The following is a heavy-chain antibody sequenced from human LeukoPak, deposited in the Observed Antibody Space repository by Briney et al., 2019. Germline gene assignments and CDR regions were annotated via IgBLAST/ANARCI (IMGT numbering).Heavy chain of an antibody. CDR2: IYYSGST. CDR3: ARQDVVVPAALIDY. J-gene: IGHJ4*02. Sequence: PSETPSLTCAVSGGSISSSSYYWGWVRQPPGKGLEWIGSIYYSGSTYSNPSLKSRVTISVDTSKNQFSLKLSSVTAADTAVYYCARQDVVVPAALIDYWGQGTLVTVSS. CDR1: GGSISSSSYY. D-gene: IGHD2-2*01. V-gene: IGHV4-39*01.